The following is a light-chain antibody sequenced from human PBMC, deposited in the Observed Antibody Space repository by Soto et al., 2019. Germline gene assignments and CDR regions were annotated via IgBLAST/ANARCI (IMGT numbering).Light chain of an antibody. Sequence: IVMTQSPLSLPVTPGEPASISCRSSQSLLNSDGYTYLDWYLQKPGQSPQLLIYLGSNRASGVPDRFSGSGSGTDFTLQISRVEAEDVGVYYCMQALQTPWTFGQGTKVEIK. CDR2: LGS. CDR3: MQALQTPWT. V-gene: IGKV2-28*01. CDR1: QSLLNSDGYTY. J-gene: IGKJ1*01.